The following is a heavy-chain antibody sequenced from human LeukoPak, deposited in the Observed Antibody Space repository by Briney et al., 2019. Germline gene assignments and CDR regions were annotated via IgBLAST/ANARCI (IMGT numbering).Heavy chain of an antibody. CDR2: ISTDGSST. CDR3: VREYSSSSGRAFDI. V-gene: IGHV3-74*01. D-gene: IGHD6-6*01. CDR1: GFTFSSYW. Sequence: PGGSLRLSCAASGFTFSSYWMHWVRQAPGKGLVWVSRISTDGSSTNSAHSVKGRFTISRDNAKNTLYLQMNSLRAEDTAVYYCVREYSSSSGRAFDIWGQGTMVTVSP. J-gene: IGHJ3*02.